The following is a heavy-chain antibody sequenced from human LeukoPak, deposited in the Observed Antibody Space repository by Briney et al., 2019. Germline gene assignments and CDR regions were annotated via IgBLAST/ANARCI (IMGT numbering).Heavy chain of an antibody. CDR1: GGSISSSSYY. D-gene: IGHD6-6*01. CDR2: IYYSGST. J-gene: IGHJ4*02. Sequence: SETLSLTCTVSGGSISSSSYYWGWIRQPPGKGLEWIGYIYYSGSTNYNPSLKSRVTISVDTSKNQFSLKLSSVTAADTAVYYCASSSYGVRTGLDYWGQGTLVTVSS. CDR3: ASSSYGVRTGLDY. V-gene: IGHV4-61*05.